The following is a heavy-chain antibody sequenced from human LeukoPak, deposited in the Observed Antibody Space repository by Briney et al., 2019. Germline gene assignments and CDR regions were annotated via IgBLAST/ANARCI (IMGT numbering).Heavy chain of an antibody. V-gene: IGHV7-4-1*02. J-gene: IGHJ4*02. CDR2: INTNTGNP. CDR1: GYTFTGYY. CDR3: ARDLRPSLAVAGPDY. Sequence: ASVRVSCKASGYTFTGYYIQWVRQAPGQGLEWMGWINTNTGNPTYAQGFTGRFVFTLDTSVSTAYLQISSLKAEDTAVYYCARDLRPSLAVAGPDYWGQGTLVTVSS. D-gene: IGHD6-19*01.